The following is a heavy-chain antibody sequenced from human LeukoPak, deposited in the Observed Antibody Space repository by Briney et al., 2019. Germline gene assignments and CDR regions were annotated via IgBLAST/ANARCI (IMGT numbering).Heavy chain of an antibody. CDR2: ISGSGGST. CDR3: AKSKQWLGSLSDY. J-gene: IGHJ4*02. CDR1: GFTFSSYA. D-gene: IGHD6-19*01. V-gene: IGHV3-23*01. Sequence: TGGSLRLSCAASGFTFSSYAMSWVRQAPGKGLEWVSAISGSGGSTYYADSVKGRFTISRDNSKNTLYLQMNSLRAEDTAVYYCAKSKQWLGSLSDYWGQGTLVTVSP.